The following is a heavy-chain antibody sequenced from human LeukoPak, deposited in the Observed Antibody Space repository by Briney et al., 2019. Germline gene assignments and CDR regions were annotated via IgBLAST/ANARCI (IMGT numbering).Heavy chain of an antibody. V-gene: IGHV1-69*13. D-gene: IGHD2-21*02. J-gene: IGHJ4*02. CDR3: ARDQEAYCGGDCYPGAY. CDR2: IIPIFGTA. Sequence: AASVKVSCKASGGTFSSYAISWVRQAPGQGLEWMGGIIPIFGTANYAQKFQGRVTITADESTSTAYMELSSLRSDDTAVYYCARDQEAYCGGDCYPGAYWGQGTLVTVSS. CDR1: GGTFSSYA.